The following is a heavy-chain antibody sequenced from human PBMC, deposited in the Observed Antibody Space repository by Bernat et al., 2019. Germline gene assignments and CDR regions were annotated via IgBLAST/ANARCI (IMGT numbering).Heavy chain of an antibody. CDR1: GYTFTSYY. V-gene: IGHV1-46*01. J-gene: IGHJ4*02. CDR2: INPSGGST. D-gene: IGHD3-22*01. CDR3: ATRGGDDSSGYPFDY. Sequence: QVQLVQSGAEVKKPGASVKVSCKAFGYTFTSYYMHWVRQAPGQGLEWMGIINPSGGSTSYAQKFQGRVTMTRDTSTSTVYMELSSLRSEDTAVYYCATRGGDDSSGYPFDYWGQGTLVTVSS.